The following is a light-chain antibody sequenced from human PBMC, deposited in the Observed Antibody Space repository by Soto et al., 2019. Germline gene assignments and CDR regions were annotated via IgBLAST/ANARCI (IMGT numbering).Light chain of an antibody. CDR3: QQYGSPPWT. J-gene: IGKJ1*01. CDR1: QRVSNSW. V-gene: IGKV3-20*01. CDR2: GAS. Sequence: EIVLTQSPGTLSLSPGERATLSCRASQRVSNSWIAWYQHKPGQAPRLLIYGASSRAAGIPDRFSGGGSGTDFTLTITRLEPEDSAVFYCQQYGSPPWTFGQGTKMEIK.